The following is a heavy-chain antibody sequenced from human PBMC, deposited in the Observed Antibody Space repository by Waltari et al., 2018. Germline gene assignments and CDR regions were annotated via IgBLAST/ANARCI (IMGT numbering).Heavy chain of an antibody. D-gene: IGHD3-3*01. J-gene: IGHJ3*02. CDR3: ARTTIVGVAPDMFDS. CDR2: VKTYNKT. CDR1: GYTFTSHG. V-gene: IGHV1-18*01. Sequence: QIQLVQSGAEVKKPGASVKLSCKASGYTFTSHGISWVRQAPGKGIGWVGGVKTYNKTNYGQKFPGRVSMTTETSTSTAYMELKTLRSDDTAVYYCARTTIVGVAPDMFDSWGQGTMVTISS.